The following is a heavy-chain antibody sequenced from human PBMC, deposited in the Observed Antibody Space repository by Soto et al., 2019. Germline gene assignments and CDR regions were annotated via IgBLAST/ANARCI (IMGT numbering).Heavy chain of an antibody. J-gene: IGHJ4*02. CDR3: ASTIAAYGDFDL. CDR1: GFTFNSYG. V-gene: IGHV3-33*01. Sequence: QVHLVESGGGVVQPGTSLRLSCSASGFTFNSYGIHWVRQAPGKGLEWRAVIWSDGTNKDYADSVKGRFTISRDNSKNHAFLQMKSVRADDAGVYYCASTIAAYGDFDLWGRGTRITVSS. D-gene: IGHD3-10*01. CDR2: IWSDGTNK.